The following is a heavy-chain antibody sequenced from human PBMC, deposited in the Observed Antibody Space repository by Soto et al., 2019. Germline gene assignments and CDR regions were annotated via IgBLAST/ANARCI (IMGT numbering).Heavy chain of an antibody. J-gene: IGHJ6*02. CDR1: GFIFSSYA. CDR2: ISYDGNNK. Sequence: QVQLVESGGGVVQPGRSLRLSCAASGFIFSSYAMYWVRQAPGKGLEWVAVISYDGNNKYYADSVKGRFTISRDNSGNTLYLQMNSLRAEDSAVYYCARAGCDGGSCYTLVGLRYGMDVWGQGTTVTVSS. CDR3: ARAGCDGGSCYTLVGLRYGMDV. V-gene: IGHV3-30-3*01. D-gene: IGHD2-15*01.